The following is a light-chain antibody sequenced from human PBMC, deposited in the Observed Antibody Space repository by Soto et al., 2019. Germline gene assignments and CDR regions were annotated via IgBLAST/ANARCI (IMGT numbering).Light chain of an antibody. J-gene: IGLJ3*02. CDR3: QTWGTGIWV. V-gene: IGLV4-69*01. CDR1: SGHINYA. Sequence: QSVLTQSPSASASLGASVKLTCTLSSGHINYAIAWHQQQPEKGPRYLMKLNSDGSHSKGDGIPDRFSGSSSGAERYLTISSLQSEDEAVYYCQTWGTGIWVFGGGTQLTVL. CDR2: LNSDGSH.